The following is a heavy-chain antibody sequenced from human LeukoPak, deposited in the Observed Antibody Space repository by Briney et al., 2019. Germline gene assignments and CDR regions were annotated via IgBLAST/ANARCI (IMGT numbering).Heavy chain of an antibody. V-gene: IGHV1-18*04. J-gene: IGHJ4*02. CDR1: GYTFTGYY. Sequence: AASVKVSCKASGYTFTGYYMHWVRQAPGQGLEWMGWISAYNGNTNYAQKLQGRVTMTTDTSTSTAYMELRSLRSDDTAVYYCARDYYDSSGTHFDYWGQGTLVTVSS. CDR2: ISAYNGNT. D-gene: IGHD3-22*01. CDR3: ARDYYDSSGTHFDY.